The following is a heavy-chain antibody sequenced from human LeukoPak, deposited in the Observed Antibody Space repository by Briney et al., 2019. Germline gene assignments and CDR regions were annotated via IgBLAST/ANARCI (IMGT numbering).Heavy chain of an antibody. CDR2: IIPILGIA. CDR3: ARVTAVAGTLLDY. D-gene: IGHD6-19*01. CDR1: GGTFSSYA. V-gene: IGHV1-69*04. J-gene: IGHJ4*02. Sequence: SVKVSCKASGGTFSSYAISWVRQAPGQGLEWMGRIIPILGIANYAQKFQGRVTITADKSTSTAHMELSSLRSEDTAVYYCARVTAVAGTLLDYWGQGTLVTVSS.